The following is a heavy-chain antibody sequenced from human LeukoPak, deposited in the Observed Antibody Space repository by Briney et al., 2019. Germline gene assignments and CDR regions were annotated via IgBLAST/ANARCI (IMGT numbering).Heavy chain of an antibody. Sequence: SETLSLTCTVSGGSISSSSYYWGWIRQPPGKGLEWIGSIYYSGSTYYNPSLKSRVTTSVDTSKNQFSLKLSSVTAADTAVYYCARSGRVSSSWGWFDPWGQGTLVTVSS. J-gene: IGHJ5*02. CDR2: IYYSGST. V-gene: IGHV4-39*07. CDR3: ARSGRVSSSWGWFDP. D-gene: IGHD6-13*01. CDR1: GGSISSSSYY.